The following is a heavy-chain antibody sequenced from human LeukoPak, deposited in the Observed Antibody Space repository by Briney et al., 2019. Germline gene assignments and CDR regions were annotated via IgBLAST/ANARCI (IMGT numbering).Heavy chain of an antibody. J-gene: IGHJ4*02. D-gene: IGHD3-10*01. Sequence: GGALRLSCATSGFTFSSYSMNWVRQAPGAGLEWVSSISSGSDYIYYADSVKGRFTISRDNAKNSLYLQMTSLRAEDTAVYYCASTNHYYGSGTYDYYFDYWGQGTLLTVSS. CDR3: ASTNHYYGSGTYDYYFDY. CDR1: GFTFSSYS. CDR2: ISSGSDYI. V-gene: IGHV3-21*01.